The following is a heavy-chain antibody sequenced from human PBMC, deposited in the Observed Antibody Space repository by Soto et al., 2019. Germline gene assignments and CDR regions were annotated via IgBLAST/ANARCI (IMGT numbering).Heavy chain of an antibody. D-gene: IGHD2-8*01. CDR1: GGSFSGYY. CDR3: VLIFNDLRDY. V-gene: IGHV4-34*01. Sequence: SETLSLTCAVYGGSFSGYYWSWIRQPPGKGLEWIGEINHSGSTNYNPSLKSRVTISVDTSKNQFSLKLSSVTAVDTAVYYCVLIFNDLRDYWGQGTLVTVSS. CDR2: INHSGST. J-gene: IGHJ4*02.